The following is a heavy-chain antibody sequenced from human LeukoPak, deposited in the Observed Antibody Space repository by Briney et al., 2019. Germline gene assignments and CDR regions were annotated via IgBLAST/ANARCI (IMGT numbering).Heavy chain of an antibody. CDR2: INHSGST. D-gene: IGHD3-3*01. CDR3: ARGITIFGVGDQVYYYYGMDV. Sequence: SETLSLTCAVYGGSFSGYYWSWIRQPPGKGLEWIGEINHSGSTNYNPSLKSRVTISVDTSKNQFSLKLSSVTAADTAVYYCARGITIFGVGDQVYYYYGMDVWGQGTTVTVSS. CDR1: GGSFSGYY. V-gene: IGHV4-34*01. J-gene: IGHJ6*02.